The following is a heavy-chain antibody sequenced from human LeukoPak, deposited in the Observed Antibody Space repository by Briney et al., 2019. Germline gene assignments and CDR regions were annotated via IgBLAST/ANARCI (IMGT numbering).Heavy chain of an antibody. V-gene: IGHV1-8*01. D-gene: IGHD3-10*01. J-gene: IGHJ4*02. CDR2: MNPNSGNT. CDR1: GYTFTSYD. Sequence: EASVKVSCKASGYTFTSYDINWVRQATGQGLEWMGWMNPNSGNTGYAQKFQGRVTMTRNTSISTAYMELSSLRSEDTVVYYCARGRYGSGSYFAHRGQGTLVTVSS. CDR3: ARGRYGSGSYFAH.